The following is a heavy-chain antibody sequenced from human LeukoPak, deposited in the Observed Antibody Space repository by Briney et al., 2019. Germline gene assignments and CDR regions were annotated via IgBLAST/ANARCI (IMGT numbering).Heavy chain of an antibody. CDR3: ARGAARSVFDY. V-gene: IGHV4-34*01. D-gene: IGHD6-6*01. J-gene: IGHJ4*02. CDR2: INHSGST. Sequence: SETLSLTCAVYGGSFSGYYWSWIRQPPGKGLEWIGEINHSGSTNYNPSLKSRVIISVDTSKNQFSLKLSSVTAADTAVYYCARGAARSVFDYWGQGTLVTVSS. CDR1: GGSFSGYY.